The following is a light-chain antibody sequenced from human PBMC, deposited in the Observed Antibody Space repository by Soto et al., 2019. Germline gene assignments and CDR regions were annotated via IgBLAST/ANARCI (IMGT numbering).Light chain of an antibody. V-gene: IGKV1-5*01. J-gene: IGKJ4*01. Sequence: DIQMTQSPSTPSASVGDRVTITCRASQSISSWLAWYQQKPGKAPNLLIFDASSLESGVPSRFSGSGSGTDFTLTISSLEPEDFAVYYCQQRSNWPLTFGGGTKVDIK. CDR2: DAS. CDR3: QQRSNWPLT. CDR1: QSISSW.